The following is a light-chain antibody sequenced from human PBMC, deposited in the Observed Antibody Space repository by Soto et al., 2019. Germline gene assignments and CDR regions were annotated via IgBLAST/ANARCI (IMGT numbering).Light chain of an antibody. CDR1: QSISNY. V-gene: IGKV1-39*01. J-gene: IGKJ1*01. CDR3: QQSYSTPQT. CDR2: AAS. Sequence: DLQMTQSPSSLSASVGDGVTITCRASQSISNYLNWYQQKLGKAPKLLIYAASSLQSGVPSRFSGSGSGTDFTLTISSLQPEDFATYYCQQSYSTPQTFGQGTKVEIK.